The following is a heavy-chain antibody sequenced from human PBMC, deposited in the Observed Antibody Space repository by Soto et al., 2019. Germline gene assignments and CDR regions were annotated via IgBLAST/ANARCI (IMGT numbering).Heavy chain of an antibody. CDR3: ARGLRNYYGVDV. J-gene: IGHJ6*02. D-gene: IGHD4-17*01. Sequence: EVQLVESGGGLVQPGGSLRLSCVASGFTFSDYWMHWVRQAPGKGLVWASRIKFDGSFTSHADSVKGRFIISRDNARNTVHLQMDSLRAEDTGVYYCARGLRNYYGVDVWGQGTTVTVSS. V-gene: IGHV3-74*01. CDR1: GFTFSDYW. CDR2: IKFDGSFT.